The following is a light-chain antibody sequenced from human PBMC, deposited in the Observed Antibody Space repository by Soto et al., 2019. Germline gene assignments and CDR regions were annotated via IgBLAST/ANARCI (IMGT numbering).Light chain of an antibody. V-gene: IGKV1-39*01. Sequence: MRMTQSHSTPAASVGDKVTIACRASQSVNTWVAWYQKKPGKAPNLLIYTTSSLHSGVPSRFSGSGSGTDFTLTISSLQPEDFATYYCQQSYSTPISFGQGIRRETK. CDR2: TTS. CDR3: QQSYSTPIS. CDR1: QSVNTW. J-gene: IGKJ5*01.